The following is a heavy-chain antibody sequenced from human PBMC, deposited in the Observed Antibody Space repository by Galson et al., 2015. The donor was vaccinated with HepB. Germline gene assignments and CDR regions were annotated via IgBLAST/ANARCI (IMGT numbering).Heavy chain of an antibody. CDR3: ARDIIGVVKAAPPSLDL. CDR2: ISPDGRP. V-gene: IGHV3-74*01. J-gene: IGHJ4*02. CDR1: GFNFSDFW. D-gene: IGHD2-15*01. Sequence: SLRLSCAAAGFNFSDFWMHWVRQVPTKGLVWVARISPDGRPGYAASVKGRFTLSRDNGKSTLDLQLTSLREDDAGMYYCARDIIGVVKAAPPSLDLWGQRTQVTVS.